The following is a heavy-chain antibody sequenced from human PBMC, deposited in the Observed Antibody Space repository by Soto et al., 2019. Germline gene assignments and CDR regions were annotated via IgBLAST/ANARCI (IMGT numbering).Heavy chain of an antibody. D-gene: IGHD5-12*01. V-gene: IGHV1-46*01. CDR3: AREMATITRVYFDS. Sequence: QVQLVQSGAEVKKPGASVKVSCKASGYIFTSYYMHWVRQAPGQGLEWMGIIDPTSGSPKYAQKLQGRVSMTRDTSKTTVYMDLSSLRSEDTAVYYCAREMATITRVYFDSWGQGTLVTVSS. J-gene: IGHJ4*02. CDR1: GYIFTSYY. CDR2: IDPTSGSP.